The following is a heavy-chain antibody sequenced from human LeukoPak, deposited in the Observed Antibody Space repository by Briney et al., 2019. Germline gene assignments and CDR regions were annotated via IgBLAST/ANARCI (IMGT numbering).Heavy chain of an antibody. CDR2: IIPIFGTA. Sequence: SVKVSCKASGGTFSSYAISWVRQAPGQGLEWMGGIIPIFGTANYAQKFQGRVTITADESTSTAYMELSSLRSEDTAVYYCARALPTYDILTGYYKHAFDIWGQGTMVTVSS. CDR3: ARALPTYDILTGYYKHAFDI. J-gene: IGHJ3*02. CDR1: GGTFSSYA. V-gene: IGHV1-69*01. D-gene: IGHD3-9*01.